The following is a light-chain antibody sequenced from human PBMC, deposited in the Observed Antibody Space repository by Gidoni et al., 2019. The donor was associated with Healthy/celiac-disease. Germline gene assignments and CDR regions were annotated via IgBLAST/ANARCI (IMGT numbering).Light chain of an antibody. CDR1: QSVLYSSNNKNY. CDR2: WAS. CDR3: KQYYSTPFT. V-gene: IGKV4-1*01. J-gene: IGKJ3*01. Sequence: DIVMTQSPDSLPVSLGERATINCKSSQSVLYSSNNKNYLAWYQQKPGQPPKLLIYWASTRESGVPDRFSGSGSGTDFTLNISSLQAEDVAVYYCKQYYSTPFTFGPGTKVDIK.